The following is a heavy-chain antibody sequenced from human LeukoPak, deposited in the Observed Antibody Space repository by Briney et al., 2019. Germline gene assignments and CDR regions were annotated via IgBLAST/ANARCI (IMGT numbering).Heavy chain of an antibody. CDR3: ARDEYSSRRQNPYDY. CDR2: ISYDGSNK. Sequence: PGGSLRLSCAASGFTFSSYGMHWVRQAPGKGLEWVAVISYDGSNKYHADSVKGRFTISRDNSKNTLYLQMNSLRAEDTAVYYCARDEYSSRRQNPYDYWGQGTLVTVSS. V-gene: IGHV3-33*05. J-gene: IGHJ4*02. CDR1: GFTFSSYG. D-gene: IGHD6-13*01.